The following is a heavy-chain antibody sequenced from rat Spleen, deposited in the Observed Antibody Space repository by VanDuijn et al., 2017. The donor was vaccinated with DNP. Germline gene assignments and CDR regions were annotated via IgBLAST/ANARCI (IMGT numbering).Heavy chain of an antibody. V-gene: IGHV5-31*01. CDR1: GFTFNNYW. D-gene: IGHD4-3*01. Sequence: EVQLVESGGGFVRPGRSLKLSCAASGFTFNNYWMTWIRQVPGKGLEWFASITSSGSDTYYPDSVKGRFTISRDNAKSTLYLQMNSLRSEDMATYYCARWNSGHFDYWGQGVMVTVSS. CDR3: ARWNSGHFDY. J-gene: IGHJ2*01. CDR2: ITSSGSDT.